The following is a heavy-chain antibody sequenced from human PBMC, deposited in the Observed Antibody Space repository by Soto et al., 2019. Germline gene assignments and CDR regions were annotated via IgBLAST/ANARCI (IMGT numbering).Heavy chain of an antibody. CDR3: ARGFRVYDSSGYITPFSY. V-gene: IGHV3-30-3*01. Sequence: QVQLVESGGGVVQPGRSLRLSCAASGFTFSSYAMHWVRQAPGKGLEWVAVISYDGSNKYYADSVKGRFTISRDNSKNTLYLQMNSLRAEDTAVYYCARGFRVYDSSGYITPFSYWGQGTLVTVSS. J-gene: IGHJ4*02. CDR1: GFTFSSYA. D-gene: IGHD3-22*01. CDR2: ISYDGSNK.